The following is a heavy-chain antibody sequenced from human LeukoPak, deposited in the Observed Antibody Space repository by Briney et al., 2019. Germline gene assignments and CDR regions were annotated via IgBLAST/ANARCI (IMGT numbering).Heavy chain of an antibody. V-gene: IGHV3-21*01. CDR2: ISSSSSYI. CDR1: GFTFSSYS. D-gene: IGHD3-22*01. Sequence: PGGSLRLSCAASGFTFSSYSMNWVRQAPGKGLEWVSSISSSSSYIYYADSVKGRFTISRDNAKNSLYLQMNSLRAEDTAVYYCARNHYYDSSGPGNYYYGMDVWGQGTTVTVSS. J-gene: IGHJ6*02. CDR3: ARNHYYDSSGPGNYYYGMDV.